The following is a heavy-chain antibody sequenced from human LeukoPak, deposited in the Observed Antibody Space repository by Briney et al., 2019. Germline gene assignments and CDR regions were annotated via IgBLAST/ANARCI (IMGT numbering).Heavy chain of an antibody. CDR1: GFTFSSYW. V-gene: IGHV3-21*01. D-gene: IGHD2-8*01. J-gene: IGHJ4*02. Sequence: PGGSLRLSCAASGFTFSSYWMTWVRQAPGKGLEWVSSISSTSIYKYYADSVKGRFTISRDNAKDSLSLQMNSLRAEDTAIYYCARDPRIYCTNGICRDDYFDNWGQGTLVTVSS. CDR2: ISSTSIYK. CDR3: ARDPRIYCTNGICRDDYFDN.